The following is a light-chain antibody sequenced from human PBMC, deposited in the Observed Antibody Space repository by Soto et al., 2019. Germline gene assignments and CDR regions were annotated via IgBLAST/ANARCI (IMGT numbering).Light chain of an antibody. Sequence: EIVLTQSPGTLSLSPGERATLSCRASQSFGSSFLAWYQQKPGQAPRLLIYGASSRATGIPDRFSGSGSGTDFTLPISRLEPEDFAVYYCLQSGRSPYTCGQGTKLEIK. CDR2: GAS. V-gene: IGKV3-20*01. J-gene: IGKJ2*01. CDR3: LQSGRSPYT. CDR1: QSFGSSF.